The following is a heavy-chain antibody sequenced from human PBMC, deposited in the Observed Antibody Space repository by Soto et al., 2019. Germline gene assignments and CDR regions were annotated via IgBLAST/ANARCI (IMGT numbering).Heavy chain of an antibody. Sequence: ASVKVSCKASGYTFTSYYMHWVRQAPGQGLEWMGIINPSGGSTSYAQKFQGRVTMTRNTSISTAYMELSSLRSEDTAVYYCARGGSSPWFGMDVWGQGTTVTVSS. V-gene: IGHV1-46*01. CDR1: GYTFTSYY. CDR3: ARGGSSPWFGMDV. CDR2: INPSGGST. D-gene: IGHD3-16*01. J-gene: IGHJ6*02.